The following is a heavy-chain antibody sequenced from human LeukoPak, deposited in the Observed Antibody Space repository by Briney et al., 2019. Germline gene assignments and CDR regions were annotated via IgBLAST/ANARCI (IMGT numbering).Heavy chain of an antibody. CDR1: GGSISSSSYY. D-gene: IGHD5-24*01. V-gene: IGHV4-39*07. CDR3: ARDLRDGDTNFDY. Sequence: SETLSLTCTVSGGSISSSSYYWGWIRQPPWKGLEWIGSIYYSGSTYYNPSLKSRVTISVDTSKNQFSLKLSSVTAADTAVYYCARDLRDGDTNFDYWGQGTLVTVSS. J-gene: IGHJ4*02. CDR2: IYYSGST.